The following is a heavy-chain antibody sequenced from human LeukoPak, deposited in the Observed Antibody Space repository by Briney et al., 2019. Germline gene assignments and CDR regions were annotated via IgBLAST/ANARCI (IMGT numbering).Heavy chain of an antibody. CDR3: ARTTYGDY. D-gene: IGHD1-1*01. CDR1: GFTLGTYW. V-gene: IGHV3-7*02. CDR2: IKEDGSEA. Sequence: PGGCLRLSCAASGFTLGTYWMTWFRQTPRKGLEWAAAIKEDGSEAYYVDSVKGRFTISRDNAKNSLYLQMSSLRAEDTAVYYCARTTYGDYWGQGTLVTVSS. J-gene: IGHJ4*02.